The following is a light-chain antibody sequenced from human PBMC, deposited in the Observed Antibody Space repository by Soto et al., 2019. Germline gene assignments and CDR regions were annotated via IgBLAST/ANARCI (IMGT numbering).Light chain of an antibody. CDR1: SSVVGGYNY. CDR2: DVN. V-gene: IGLV2-11*01. CDR3: SSYVGSNKGV. J-gene: IGLJ1*01. Sequence: QSALTQPRSVSGSPGQSVTISCTGTSSVVGGYNYVSWYQQHPGKAPKLMIYDVNKRPSGVPDRFSGSKSGNTASLTVSGLQAEDEADYYCSSYVGSNKGVFGTGTKVTVL.